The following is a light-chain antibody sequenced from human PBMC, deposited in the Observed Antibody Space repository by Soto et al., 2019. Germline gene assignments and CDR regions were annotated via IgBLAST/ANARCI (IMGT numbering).Light chain of an antibody. J-gene: IGKJ1*01. CDR1: QGIGNY. V-gene: IGKV1-27*01. CDR2: AAS. CDR3: QKYNSAPRA. Sequence: DIQMTQSPSSLSASVGDSVTITCRASQGIGNYLAWYQQKPGKVPKTLIYAASTLQSGVPSRFSGSGFGTDFTLTITSLQPEDVANYYCQKYNSAPRAFGQGTKVEIK.